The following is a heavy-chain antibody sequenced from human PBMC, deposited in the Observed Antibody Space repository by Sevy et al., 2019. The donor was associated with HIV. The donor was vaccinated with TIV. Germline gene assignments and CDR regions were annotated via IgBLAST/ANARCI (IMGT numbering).Heavy chain of an antibody. Sequence: GGSLRLSCAASGFTFSSYGMHWVRQAPGKGLEWVAVRWYDGSNKYYADSVKGRFTISRDNSKNTLYLQMNSLRAEDTAVYYCAREIKSGDFWSGYGDYWGQGTLVTVSS. CDR2: RWYDGSNK. CDR1: GFTFSSYG. D-gene: IGHD3-3*01. J-gene: IGHJ4*02. V-gene: IGHV3-33*01. CDR3: AREIKSGDFWSGYGDY.